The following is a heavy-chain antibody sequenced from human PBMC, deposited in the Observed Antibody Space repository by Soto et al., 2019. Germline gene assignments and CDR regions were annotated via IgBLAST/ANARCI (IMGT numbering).Heavy chain of an antibody. CDR1: GFTFSNYG. CDR3: ARDNPSVYQ. Sequence: QVQLVESGGGVVQPGRSLRLSCAASGFTFSNYGMHWVRQAPGKGLEWVAHIWYDGSNKYYADSVKGRFTISRDNSANTLFLQMNSLRAEDTAVYYCARDNPSVYQWGQGTLVTLSS. J-gene: IGHJ4*02. V-gene: IGHV3-33*01. CDR2: IWYDGSNK. D-gene: IGHD2-2*01.